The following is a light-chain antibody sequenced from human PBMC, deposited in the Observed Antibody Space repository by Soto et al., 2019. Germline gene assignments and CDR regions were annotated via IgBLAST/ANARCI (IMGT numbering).Light chain of an antibody. Sequence: QSALTQPASVSRSPGQSITISCTGTSSDVGGYNYVSWYQQHPGKAPKLMIYDVSYRPSGVSDRFSGSKSGNTASLTISGLQSEDEADYYCDSYTSGSSYVFGTGTKVTV. CDR2: DVS. J-gene: IGLJ1*01. CDR3: DSYTSGSSYV. V-gene: IGLV2-14*01. CDR1: SSDVGGYNY.